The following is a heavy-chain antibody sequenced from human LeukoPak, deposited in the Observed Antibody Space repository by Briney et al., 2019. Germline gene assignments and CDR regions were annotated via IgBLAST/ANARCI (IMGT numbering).Heavy chain of an antibody. CDR1: GFTVSSNY. Sequence: GGSLRLSCAASGFTVSSNYMSWVRQAPGKGLEWVSVIYSGGSTYYADSVKGRFTISRDNSKNTLYLQMNSLRAEGTAVYYCARGTAYCGGDCYAYWGQGTLVTVSS. CDR2: IYSGGST. J-gene: IGHJ4*02. V-gene: IGHV3-53*01. D-gene: IGHD2-21*02. CDR3: ARGTAYCGGDCYAY.